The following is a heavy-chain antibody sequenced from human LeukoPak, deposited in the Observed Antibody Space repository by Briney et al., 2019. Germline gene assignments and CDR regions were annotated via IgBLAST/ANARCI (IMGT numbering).Heavy chain of an antibody. CDR2: ISAYNGNT. CDR3: ARDPLRYFDWSHRPYYYYGMDV. CDR1: GYTFTSYG. Sequence: ASVKVSCKASGYTFTSYGIRWVRQAPGQGLEWMGWISAYNGNTNYAQKLQGRVTMTTDTSTSTAYMELRSLRSDDTAVYYCARDPLRYFDWSHRPYYYYGMDVWGQGTTVTVSS. D-gene: IGHD3-9*01. V-gene: IGHV1-18*01. J-gene: IGHJ6*02.